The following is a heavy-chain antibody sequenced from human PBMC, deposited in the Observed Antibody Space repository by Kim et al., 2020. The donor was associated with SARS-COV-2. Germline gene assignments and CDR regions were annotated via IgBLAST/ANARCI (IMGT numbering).Heavy chain of an antibody. D-gene: IGHD4-17*01. Sequence: SETLSLTCTVSGGSISSSSYYWGWIRQPPGKGLEWIGSIYYSGSTYYNPSLKSRVTISVDTSKNQFSLKLSSVTAADTAVYYCARDSASYGDYGGWWFDPWGQGTLVTVSS. CDR3: ARDSASYGDYGGWWFDP. CDR1: GGSISSSSYY. CDR2: IYYSGST. V-gene: IGHV4-39*07. J-gene: IGHJ5*02.